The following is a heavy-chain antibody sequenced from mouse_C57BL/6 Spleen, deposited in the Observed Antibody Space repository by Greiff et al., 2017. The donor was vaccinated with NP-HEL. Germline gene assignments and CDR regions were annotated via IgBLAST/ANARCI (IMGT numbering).Heavy chain of an antibody. Sequence: QVQLQQSGAELVKPGASVKMSCKASGYTFTSYWITWVKQRPGQGLEWIGDIYPGSGSTNYHEKFKSKATLTVDTSSSTAYMQLSSLTSDDSAVYYCARRGYYGSSYDWYFDVWGTGTTVTVSS. CDR2: IYPGSGST. D-gene: IGHD1-1*01. V-gene: IGHV1-55*01. CDR1: GYTFTSYW. CDR3: ARRGYYGSSYDWYFDV. J-gene: IGHJ1*03.